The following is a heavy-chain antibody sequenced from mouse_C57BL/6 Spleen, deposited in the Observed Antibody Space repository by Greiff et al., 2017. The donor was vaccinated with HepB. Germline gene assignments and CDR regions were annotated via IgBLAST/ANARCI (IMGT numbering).Heavy chain of an antibody. D-gene: IGHD2-3*01. J-gene: IGHJ2*01. CDR1: GFTFSSYG. V-gene: IGHV5-6*01. Sequence: EVQLVESGGDLVKPGGSLKLSCAASGFTFSSYGMSWVRQTPDKRLEWVATISSGGSYTYYPDSVKGRFTISRDNAKNTLYLQMSSLKSEDTAMYYCARGSSYDGYSYFDYWGQGTTLTVSS. CDR3: ARGSSYDGYSYFDY. CDR2: ISSGGSYT.